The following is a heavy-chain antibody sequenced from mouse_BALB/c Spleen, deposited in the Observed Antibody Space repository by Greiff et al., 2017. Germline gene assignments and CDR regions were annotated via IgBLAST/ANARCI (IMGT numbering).Heavy chain of an antibody. V-gene: IGHV5-6-3*01. CDR2: INSNGGST. J-gene: IGHJ3*01. CDR3: ARDWGYGNAWFAY. D-gene: IGHD2-1*01. Sequence: EVQLMESGGGLVPPGGSLTLSCAASGFTFSSYGVSWVRQTPDKRLELVATINSNGGSTYYPASVKGRFTISSDNAKNTLYLQMSSLKSEDTAMYYCARDWGYGNAWFAYWGQGTLVTVSA. CDR1: GFTFSSYG.